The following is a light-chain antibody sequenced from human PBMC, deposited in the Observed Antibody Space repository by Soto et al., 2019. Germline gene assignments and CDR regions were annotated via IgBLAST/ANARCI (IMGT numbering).Light chain of an antibody. V-gene: IGKV3-20*01. CDR1: QSVSSSY. CDR3: QQYYSTPPT. Sequence: EIVLTQSPGTLSLSPGERATLSCRASQSVSSSYLAWYQQKPGQAPRLLIYGASSRATGIPDRFSGSGSGTDFTLTISSLQAEDVAVYCCQQYYSTPPTFGQGTKVEIK. CDR2: GAS. J-gene: IGKJ1*01.